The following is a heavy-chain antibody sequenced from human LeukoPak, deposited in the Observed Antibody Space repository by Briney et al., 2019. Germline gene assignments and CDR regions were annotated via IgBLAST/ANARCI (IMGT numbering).Heavy chain of an antibody. D-gene: IGHD1-26*01. CDR2: IDWNGGST. CDR3: ARGRGSEDY. J-gene: IGHJ4*02. Sequence: GGSLRLSCAASGFTFDHHGVSWVRPAPGKGVEWVSGIDWNGGSTGYAESGKGRFTIPRDNAKDSLYLQMNSLGAEDTALYYCARGRGSEDYWGQGTLITVSS. CDR1: GFTFDHHG. V-gene: IGHV3-20*04.